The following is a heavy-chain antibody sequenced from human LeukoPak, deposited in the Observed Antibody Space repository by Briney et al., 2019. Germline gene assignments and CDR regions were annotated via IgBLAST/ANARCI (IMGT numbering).Heavy chain of an antibody. Sequence: PGGSLRLSCAASGFTFSRYTMNWVRQAPGKGLEWVSIISSRSSDIYYADSVKGRFTISRDNGKNSLYLQMDSMRVEDTAVYYCARDDGNGYSNYYYGMDVWGQGTTVTVSS. CDR1: GFTFSRYT. CDR2: ISSRSSDI. CDR3: ARDDGNGYSNYYYGMDV. J-gene: IGHJ6*02. V-gene: IGHV3-21*01. D-gene: IGHD3-22*01.